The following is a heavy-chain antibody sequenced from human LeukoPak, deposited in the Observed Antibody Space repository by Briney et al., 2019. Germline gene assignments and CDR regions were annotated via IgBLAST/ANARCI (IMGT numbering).Heavy chain of an antibody. V-gene: IGHV1-69*13. CDR2: IIPIFGTA. J-gene: IGHJ4*02. CDR1: GGTFSSYA. Sequence: AASVKVSCKASGGTFSSYAISWVRQAPGQGLEWMGGIIPIFGTANYAQKFQGRVTITADESTSTAYMELRSLRSEDTAVYYCARNPGGDCYYCYYCWGQGTLVTVSS. CDR3: ARNPGGDCYYCYYC. D-gene: IGHD2-21*02.